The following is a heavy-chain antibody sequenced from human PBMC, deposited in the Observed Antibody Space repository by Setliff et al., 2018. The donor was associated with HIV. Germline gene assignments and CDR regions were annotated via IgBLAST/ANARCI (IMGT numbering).Heavy chain of an antibody. CDR3: ARVQYDSSGYYLGSSNYYYYHMDV. D-gene: IGHD3-22*01. CDR1: GFTFSSYG. V-gene: IGHV3-33*01. Sequence: PGGSLRLSCEASGFTFSSYGMHWVRQAPGKGLEWVAVIWDDGSTIYYADSVKGRFTISRDNSKNTLYLQMNSLRAEDTAVYYCARVQYDSSGYYLGSSNYYYYHMDVWGKGTTVTVSS. CDR2: IWDDGSTI. J-gene: IGHJ6*03.